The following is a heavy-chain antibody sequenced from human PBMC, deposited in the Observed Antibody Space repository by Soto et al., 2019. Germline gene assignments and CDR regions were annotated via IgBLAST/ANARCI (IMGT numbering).Heavy chain of an antibody. CDR1: AFTGGNDY. Sequence: EAPLVESGGGLVQPGGSLRLSCAASAFTGGNDYMSWVLQAPGKGLEWVSLIYSTGRPFYADSVKDRFIISRDSSKNTLYLQMNSLRVEDTAVYYWAGHSHKDYWGQGARVTVSS. CDR3: AGHSHKDY. V-gene: IGHV3-66*04. J-gene: IGHJ4*02. CDR2: IYSTGRP.